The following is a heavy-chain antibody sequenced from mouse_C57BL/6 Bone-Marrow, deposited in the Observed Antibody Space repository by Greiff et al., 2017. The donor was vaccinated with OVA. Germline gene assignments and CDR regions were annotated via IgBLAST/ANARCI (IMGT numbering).Heavy chain of an antibody. CDR1: GFTFSDFY. Sequence: EVQLVESGGGLVQSGRSLRLSCATSGFTFSDFYMEWVRQAPGKGLEWIAASRNKANDYTTEYSASVKGRFIVSRDTSQSILYLQMNALRAEDTAIYYCARDAFDYDDSAWFAYWGQGTLVTVSA. J-gene: IGHJ3*01. CDR2: SRNKANDYTT. D-gene: IGHD2-4*01. V-gene: IGHV7-1*01. CDR3: ARDAFDYDDSAWFAY.